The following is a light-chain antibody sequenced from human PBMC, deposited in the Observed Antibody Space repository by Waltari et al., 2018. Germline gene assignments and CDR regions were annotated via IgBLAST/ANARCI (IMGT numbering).Light chain of an antibody. Sequence: EIVMTQSPATLSVSPGERATLSCRASQSVSSNLAWYQQKPGQAPRLLIYGASTRATGIPGRFSGSGSGTEFTLTISSMQSEDFAVYYCQQYNNWPLYTFGQGTKLEIK. V-gene: IGKV3-15*01. CDR1: QSVSSN. CDR2: GAS. J-gene: IGKJ2*01. CDR3: QQYNNWPLYT.